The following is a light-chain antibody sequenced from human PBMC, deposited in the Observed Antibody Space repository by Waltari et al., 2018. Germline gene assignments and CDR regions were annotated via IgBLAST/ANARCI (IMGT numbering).Light chain of an antibody. Sequence: DIQMTRSPSSLSASVGDRVTITCQASQGISNWLAWYQHKPGKAPKLLIYAASTLQSGVPSRFSGSGSGTEFTLTISSLQPEDFATYYCQQHNSYPLTFGGGTKVEIK. J-gene: IGKJ4*01. CDR2: AAS. V-gene: IGKV1-9*01. CDR3: QQHNSYPLT. CDR1: QGISNW.